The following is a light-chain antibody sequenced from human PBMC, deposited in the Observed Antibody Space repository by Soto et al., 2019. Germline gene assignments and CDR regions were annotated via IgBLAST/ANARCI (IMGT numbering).Light chain of an antibody. CDR1: QDISVY. J-gene: IGKJ5*01. CDR3: QKFNTAPLT. Sequence: DIQMTQSPSSLSASVGDRVTITCRASQDISVYLAWYQQKPGKVPKLLIYSASTLQSGVPSRFSGSGSATDFTLTTSSLQPEDVATYYSQKFNTAPLTFGQRTRLEI. CDR2: SAS. V-gene: IGKV1-27*01.